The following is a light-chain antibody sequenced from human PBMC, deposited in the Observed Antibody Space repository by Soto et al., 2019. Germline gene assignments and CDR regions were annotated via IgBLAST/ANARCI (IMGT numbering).Light chain of an antibody. CDR3: QQSYSTPPIT. Sequence: DIQMTQSPSSLSASVGDRVTITCRASQSISSYLNWYQQKPGKAPKPLIYAASSLQSGGPSRFSGSGSGTDFTRTISSLQPEDFATYYCQQSYSTPPITFGQGTRLEIK. CDR2: AAS. J-gene: IGKJ5*01. CDR1: QSISSY. V-gene: IGKV1-39*01.